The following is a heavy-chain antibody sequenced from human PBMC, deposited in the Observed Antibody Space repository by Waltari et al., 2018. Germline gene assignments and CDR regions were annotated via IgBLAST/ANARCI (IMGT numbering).Heavy chain of an antibody. V-gene: IGHV3-74*01. J-gene: IGHJ4*02. CDR2: INGDGYGI. Sequence: EVQLVEAGGDLVQPGGSLRLSCAASGFTFRDYWMHWVRQAPGKGLVWVSRINGDGYGITYSDSVQGRFTISRDNTKNTLYLQLNRLRAEDTAVYYCARKGGRGYTYGPFYFDYWGRGTLVTVSS. CDR1: GFTFRDYW. D-gene: IGHD5-18*01. CDR3: ARKGGRGYTYGPFYFDY.